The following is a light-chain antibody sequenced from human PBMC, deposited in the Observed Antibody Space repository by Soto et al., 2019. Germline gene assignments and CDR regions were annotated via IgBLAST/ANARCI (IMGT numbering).Light chain of an antibody. CDR1: QSVSSNY. CDR3: QQYGSIPWT. Sequence: EIVLTQSPGTLSLSPGERATLSCRASQSVSSNYLAWYQQKPGQAPRLLIYGASSRATGIPDRFSGSGSGTDFTLTISRLEPEDFAVYYCQQYGSIPWTFGQGTKVDI. J-gene: IGKJ1*01. CDR2: GAS. V-gene: IGKV3-20*01.